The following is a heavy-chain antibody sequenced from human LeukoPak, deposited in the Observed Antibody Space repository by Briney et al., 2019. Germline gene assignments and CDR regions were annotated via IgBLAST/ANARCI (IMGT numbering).Heavy chain of an antibody. V-gene: IGHV3-48*01. CDR1: GFTFSSYD. CDR3: AKETPQYNDFWSGYPDY. J-gene: IGHJ4*02. CDR2: ISSSSTTI. Sequence: GGSLRLSCAASGFTFSSYDMNWVRQAPGKGLEWVSYISSSSTTIYYADSVKGRFTISRDNSKNTLYLQINSLRPDDTAVYYCAKETPQYNDFWSGYPDYWGQGTLVTVSS. D-gene: IGHD3-3*01.